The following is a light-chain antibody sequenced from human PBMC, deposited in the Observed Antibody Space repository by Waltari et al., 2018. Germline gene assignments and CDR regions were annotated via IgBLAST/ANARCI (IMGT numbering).Light chain of an antibody. CDR1: TGAVTSGHY. CDR3: LLYYGGPRV. Sequence: QAVVTQEPSLTVSPGGTVTLTCGSSTGAVTSGHYAYSLQEKPAQAPRTLIYDTNKKNSWTPARFPGSLLGGKAALTLSGAQPEDEADYYCLLYYGGPRVFGGGTKVTVL. J-gene: IGLJ3*02. CDR2: DTN. V-gene: IGLV7-46*01.